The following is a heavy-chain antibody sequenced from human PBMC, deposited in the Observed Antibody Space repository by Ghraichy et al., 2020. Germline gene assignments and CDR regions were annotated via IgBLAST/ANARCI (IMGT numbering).Heavy chain of an antibody. V-gene: IGHV4-39*01. CDR3: ARRTIAARQGAFDI. CDR1: GDSLNDRDSY. D-gene: IGHD6-6*01. CDR2: IYYTGKA. J-gene: IGHJ3*02. Sequence: SETLSLTCTVSGDSLNDRDSYWGWVRQPPGKGLEWIGIIYYTGKAYYTPALKSRLTLSIDTSKNQFSLSLTSVTVADTGVYYCARRTIAARQGAFDIWGQGTKVTVSS.